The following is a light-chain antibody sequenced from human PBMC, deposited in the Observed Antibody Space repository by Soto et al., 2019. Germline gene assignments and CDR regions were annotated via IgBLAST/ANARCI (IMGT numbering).Light chain of an antibody. Sequence: EIVLTQSPGTLSLSPGERATLSCRASQSVSSSYLAWYQQKPGQAPRLLIYGASSRATGIPDRFSGSGSGTDFTLTSSRLEREDFAVYYCQQYGSSRAFGQGTRLEIK. CDR2: GAS. CDR1: QSVSSSY. J-gene: IGKJ5*01. CDR3: QQYGSSRA. V-gene: IGKV3-20*01.